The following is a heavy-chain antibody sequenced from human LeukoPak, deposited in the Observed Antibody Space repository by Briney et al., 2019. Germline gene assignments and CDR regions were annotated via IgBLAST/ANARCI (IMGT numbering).Heavy chain of an antibody. CDR2: ISYDGSNK. D-gene: IGHD3-3*01. Sequence: GGSLRLSCAASGFTFSSYAMHWVRQAPGKGLEWVAVISYDGSNKYYADSVKGRFTISRDNSKNTLYLQMNSLRAEDTAVYYCARVVWSGYYFDHWGQGTLVTVSS. CDR3: ARVVWSGYYFDH. J-gene: IGHJ4*02. V-gene: IGHV3-30-3*01. CDR1: GFTFSSYA.